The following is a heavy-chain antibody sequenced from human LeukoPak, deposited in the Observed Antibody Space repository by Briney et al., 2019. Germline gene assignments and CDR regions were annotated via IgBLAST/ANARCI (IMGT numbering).Heavy chain of an antibody. CDR1: GYSISSGYY. D-gene: IGHD3-3*01. V-gene: IGHV4-38-2*02. CDR3: ARVNYDFWSGYKTPDYMDV. CDR2: IYHSGST. Sequence: SETLSLTCTVSGYSISSGYYWGWIRQPPGKGLEWIGSIYHSGSTYYNPSLKSRVAISVDTSKNQFSLEVSSVTAADTAVYYCARVNYDFWSGYKTPDYMDVWGKGTTVTISS. J-gene: IGHJ6*03.